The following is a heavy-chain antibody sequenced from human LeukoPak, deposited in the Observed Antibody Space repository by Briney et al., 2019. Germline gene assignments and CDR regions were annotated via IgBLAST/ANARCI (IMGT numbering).Heavy chain of an antibody. Sequence: ASMKVSCKASGYTFTGYFMHWVRQAPGQGLEWMGWINPNSGGTNYAQKFQGRVTMTWDTSISTAYMELSRLRSDDTAVYYCGVAYCSSTSCYGGFDYWGQGTLVTVSS. CDR1: GYTFTGYF. D-gene: IGHD2-2*01. V-gene: IGHV1-2*02. J-gene: IGHJ4*02. CDR2: INPNSGGT. CDR3: GVAYCSSTSCYGGFDY.